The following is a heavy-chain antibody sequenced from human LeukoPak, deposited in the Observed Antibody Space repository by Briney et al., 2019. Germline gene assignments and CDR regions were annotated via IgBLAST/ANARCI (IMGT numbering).Heavy chain of an antibody. Sequence: SVKVSCKASGGTFSSYAISWVRQAPGQGLEWMGGIIPIFGTANYAQKFQGRVTITADESTSTAYMELSSLRSEDTAVYYCAKCILTGYYKGYMDVWGKGTTVTISS. J-gene: IGHJ6*03. V-gene: IGHV1-69*13. CDR2: IIPIFGTA. CDR1: GGTFSSYA. D-gene: IGHD3-9*01. CDR3: AKCILTGYYKGYMDV.